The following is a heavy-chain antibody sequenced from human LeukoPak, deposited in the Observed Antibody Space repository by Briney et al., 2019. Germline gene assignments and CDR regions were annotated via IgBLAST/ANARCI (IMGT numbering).Heavy chain of an antibody. CDR1: GFTFSSYE. Sequence: GGSLRLSCAASGFTFSSYEMNWVRQAPGKGLEWVSYISSGGSTIYYADSVKGRFTISRDNAKNSLYLQMNSLRAEDTAVYYCARGALRYSRGAFDIWGQGTMVTVSS. D-gene: IGHD3-9*01. V-gene: IGHV3-48*03. CDR3: ARGALRYSRGAFDI. J-gene: IGHJ3*02. CDR2: ISSGGSTI.